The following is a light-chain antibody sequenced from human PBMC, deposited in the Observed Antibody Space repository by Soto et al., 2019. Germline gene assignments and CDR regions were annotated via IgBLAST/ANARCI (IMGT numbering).Light chain of an antibody. Sequence: DIQMTQSPSSLSASVGDRVTITCRASQSISSYLNWYQQKPRKAPKLLIYAASSLQSGVPSRFSGSGSGTDFTLTISSLQPEDFATYYCQQSYSTPTFGQGTKREIK. V-gene: IGKV1-39*01. CDR1: QSISSY. CDR3: QQSYSTPT. CDR2: AAS. J-gene: IGKJ2*01.